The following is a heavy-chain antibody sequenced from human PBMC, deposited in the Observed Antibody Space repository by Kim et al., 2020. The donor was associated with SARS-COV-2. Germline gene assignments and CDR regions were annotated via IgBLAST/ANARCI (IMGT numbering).Heavy chain of an antibody. J-gene: IGHJ4*02. V-gene: IGHV3-7*04. CDR2: TEI. Sequence: TEISYVDSVKGRFTISRDNAKNSLVLQMKSLRAEDTAVYYCARGGRYFDYWGQGTLVTVSS. CDR3: ARGGRYFDY.